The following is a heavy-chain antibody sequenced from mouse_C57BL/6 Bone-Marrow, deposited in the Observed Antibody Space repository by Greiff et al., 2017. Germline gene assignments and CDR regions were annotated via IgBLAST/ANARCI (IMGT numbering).Heavy chain of an antibody. CDR3: ARTWNYDYSYAMDY. J-gene: IGHJ4*01. D-gene: IGHD2-4*01. CDR1: GYTFTSYW. V-gene: IGHV1-55*01. Sequence: QVQLQQPWAELVKPGASVKMSCKASGYTFTSYWITWVKQRPGQGLEWIGDIYPGSGSTNYNEKFKSKATLTVDTSSSTAYMQLSSLTSEDSAVYYCARTWNYDYSYAMDYWGQGTSVTVSS. CDR2: IYPGSGST.